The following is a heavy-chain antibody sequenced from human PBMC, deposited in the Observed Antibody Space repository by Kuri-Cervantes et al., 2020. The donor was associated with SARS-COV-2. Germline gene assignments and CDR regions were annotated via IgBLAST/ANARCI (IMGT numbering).Heavy chain of an antibody. J-gene: IGHJ4*02. V-gene: IGHV3-30-3*01. CDR2: ISYDGSNK. CDR1: GFTFSSYA. D-gene: IGHD6-19*01. Sequence: GGSLRLSCAASGFTFSSYAMHWVRQAPGKGLEWLAVISYDGSNKYYADSVKGRFTISRDNSKNTLYLQMNSLRAEDTAVYYCAREEALAVAGTGGFDYWGQGTLVTVSS. CDR3: AREEALAVAGTGGFDY.